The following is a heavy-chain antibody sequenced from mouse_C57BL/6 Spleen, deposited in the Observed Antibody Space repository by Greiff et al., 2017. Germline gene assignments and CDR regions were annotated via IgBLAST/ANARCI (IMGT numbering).Heavy chain of an antibody. D-gene: IGHD1-1*01. CDR1: GYTFTSYW. J-gene: IGHJ2*01. CDR2: IHPNSGST. CDR3: ARRYYGSSSFFDY. Sequence: QVQLQQSGAVLVKPGASVQLSCKASGYTFTSYWMHWVKQRPGQGLEWIGMIHPNSGSTNYNEKFKSKATLTVDTSSSTAYMQLSSLTSEDSAVYYGARRYYGSSSFFDYWGQGTTLTVSS. V-gene: IGHV1-64*01.